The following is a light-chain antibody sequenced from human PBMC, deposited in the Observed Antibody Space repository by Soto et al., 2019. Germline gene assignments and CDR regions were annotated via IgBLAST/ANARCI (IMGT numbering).Light chain of an antibody. CDR1: QSVSSNY. Sequence: EIVLTQSPGILSLSPGERATLSCRASQSVSSNYLAWYQQNPGQAPRLLIYGASSRATGIPARFSGSGSGTDFTLTIGRLEPEDFAVYYCHKYGISPPRTFGQGTKVEIK. CDR3: HKYGISPPRT. J-gene: IGKJ1*01. CDR2: GAS. V-gene: IGKV3-20*01.